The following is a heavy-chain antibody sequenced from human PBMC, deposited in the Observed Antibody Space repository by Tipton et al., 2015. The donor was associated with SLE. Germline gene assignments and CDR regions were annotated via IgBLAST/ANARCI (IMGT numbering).Heavy chain of an antibody. Sequence: SGFTFSSYGMHWVRQAPGKGLEWVAFIRYDGSNKYYADSVKGRFTISRDNSKNTLYLQMNSLRAEDTAVYYCTTAKQQLKYWGQGTLVTVSS. CDR3: TTAKQQLKY. D-gene: IGHD6-13*01. J-gene: IGHJ4*02. CDR1: GFTFSSYG. V-gene: IGHV3-30*02. CDR2: IRYDGSNK.